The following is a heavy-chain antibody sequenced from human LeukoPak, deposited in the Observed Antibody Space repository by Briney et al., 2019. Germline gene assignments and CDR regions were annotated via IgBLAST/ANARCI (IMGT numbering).Heavy chain of an antibody. CDR1: GGSFSGYY. D-gene: IGHD2-2*01. CDR2: INHSGST. Sequence: PSETLSLTCAVYGGSFSGYYWSWIRQPPGKGLEWIGEINHSGSTNYNPSLKSRVTISVDTSKNQFSLKLSSVTAADTAVYNCARTHCSSTSCYSWFDPWGQGTLVTVSS. V-gene: IGHV4-34*01. CDR3: ARTHCSSTSCYSWFDP. J-gene: IGHJ5*02.